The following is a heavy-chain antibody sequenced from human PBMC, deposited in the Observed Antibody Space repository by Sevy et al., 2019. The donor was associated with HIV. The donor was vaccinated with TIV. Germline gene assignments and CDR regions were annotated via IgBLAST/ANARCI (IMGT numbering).Heavy chain of an antibody. V-gene: IGHV3-30-3*01. D-gene: IGHD6-19*01. Sequence: GGSLRLSCEASGFTFTRYAFHWVRQAPGKGLEWVAVISKEGTNKYYIYSVKGRFTISRDKSRYTLFLQMELLRAEDTAMYFCARDPHAVPHWCSFDSWGQGTLVTVSS. CDR1: GFTFTRYA. J-gene: IGHJ4*02. CDR2: ISKEGTNK. CDR3: ARDPHAVPHWCSFDS.